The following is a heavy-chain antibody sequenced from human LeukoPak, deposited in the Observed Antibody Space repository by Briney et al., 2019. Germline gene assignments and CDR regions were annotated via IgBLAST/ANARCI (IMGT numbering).Heavy chain of an antibody. CDR3: GSSSNWQQY. CDR1: GGSFSNYC. CDR2: INHGGYT. J-gene: IGHJ1*01. V-gene: IGHV4-34*01. Sequence: PSETLSLTCAVYGGSFSNYCWSWMRQPPGKGLEWIGEINHGGYTNYNPSLKSRVTISADTSKNQFSLKLSSVTAADTAVYFCGSSSNWQQYWGQGTLVTVSS. D-gene: IGHD6-13*01.